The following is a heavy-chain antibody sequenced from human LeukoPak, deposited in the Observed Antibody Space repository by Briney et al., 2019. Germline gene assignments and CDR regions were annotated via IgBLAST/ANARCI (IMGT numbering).Heavy chain of an antibody. CDR2: INHSGST. J-gene: IGHJ4*02. CDR3: ARGSVLSVGSPTVVTSFDY. V-gene: IGHV4-34*01. CDR1: GGSFSGYY. D-gene: IGHD2-15*01. Sequence: SETLSLTCAVYGGSFSGYYWSWIRQPPGKGLEWIGEINHSGSTNYNPSLKSRVTISVDTSKNQFSLKLSSVTAADTAVYYCARGSVLSVGSPTVVTSFDYWGQGTLVTVSS.